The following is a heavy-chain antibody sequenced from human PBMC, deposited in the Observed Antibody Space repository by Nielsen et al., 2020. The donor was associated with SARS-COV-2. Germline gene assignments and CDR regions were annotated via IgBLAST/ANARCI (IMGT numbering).Heavy chain of an antibody. CDR1: GFTFDDYA. J-gene: IGHJ4*02. CDR2: ISWNSGSI. V-gene: IGHV3-9*01. D-gene: IGHD2-21*01. Sequence: GGSLRLSCAASGFTFDDYAMHWVRQAPGKGLEWVSGISWNSGSIGYADSVKGRFTISRDNAKNSVHLQMNSLRAEDTAVYYCAREVIHNPYFDYWGQGTLVTVSS. CDR3: AREVIHNPYFDY.